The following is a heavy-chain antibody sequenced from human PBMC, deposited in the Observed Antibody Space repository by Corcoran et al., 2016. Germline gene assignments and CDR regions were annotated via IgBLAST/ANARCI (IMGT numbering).Heavy chain of an antibody. CDR3: ARSGYSYGLYFDY. Sequence: EVQLVESGGGLIQPGGSLRLSCAASGFNVSSNYMSWVRQAPGKGLEWVSVIYSGGSTYYADSVKGRFTISRDNSKNTLYLQMNSLRAEDTAVYYCARSGYSYGLYFDYWGQGTLVTVSS. CDR1: GFNVSSNY. J-gene: IGHJ4*02. V-gene: IGHV3-53*01. CDR2: IYSGGST. D-gene: IGHD5-18*01.